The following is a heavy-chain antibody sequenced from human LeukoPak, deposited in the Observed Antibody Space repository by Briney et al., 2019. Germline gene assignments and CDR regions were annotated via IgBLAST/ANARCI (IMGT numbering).Heavy chain of an antibody. V-gene: IGHV3-30-3*01. CDR3: ARENWNPLIVYYYYGMDV. CDR1: GFTFSSYA. J-gene: IGHJ6*02. CDR2: MSYDGSNK. D-gene: IGHD1-1*01. Sequence: QPGRSLRLSCTASGFTFSSYAMHWVRQAPGKGLEWVAVMSYDGSNKYYADSVKGRFTISRDNSKNRLYLQMNSLRAEDTAVYYCARENWNPLIVYYYYGMDVWGQGTTVTVSS.